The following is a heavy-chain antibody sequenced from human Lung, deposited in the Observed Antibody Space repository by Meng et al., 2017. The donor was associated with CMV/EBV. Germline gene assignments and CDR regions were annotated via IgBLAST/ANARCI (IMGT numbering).Heavy chain of an antibody. J-gene: IGHJ3*02. CDR2: IKSKTDGGTT. D-gene: IGHD5-18*01. V-gene: IGHV3-15*01. CDR1: GFTFSNAW. Sequence: GGSXRLXXAASGFTFSNAWMSWVRQAPGKGLEWVGRIKSKTDGGTTDYAAPVKGRFTISRDDSKNTLYLQMNSLKTEDTAVYYCTTDRYSYGYFAFDIWGQGXMVTVSS. CDR3: TTDRYSYGYFAFDI.